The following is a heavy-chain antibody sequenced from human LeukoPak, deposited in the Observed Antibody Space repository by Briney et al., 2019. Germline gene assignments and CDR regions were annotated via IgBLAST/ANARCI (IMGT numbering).Heavy chain of an antibody. D-gene: IGHD3-10*01. CDR1: GGSISSYY. CDR2: IYYSGST. J-gene: IGHJ5*02. V-gene: IGHV4-59*08. Sequence: SETLSLTYTVSGGSISSYYWSWIRQPPGKELEWIGYIYYSGSTNYNPSLRSRVTISVDTSKNQFSLKLSSVTAADTAVYYCARHRWYYGSGSYYWFDPWGQGTLVTVSS. CDR3: ARHRWYYGSGSYYWFDP.